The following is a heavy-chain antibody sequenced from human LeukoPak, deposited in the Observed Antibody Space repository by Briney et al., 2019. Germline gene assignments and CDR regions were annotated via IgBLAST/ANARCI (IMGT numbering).Heavy chain of an antibody. Sequence: ASVKVSCKASGYTFTGHYMHWVRQAPGQGLQWMGWINPNSGATNYAQKFQGRVTMTRDTSISTAYMELSRLTSDDTAVYFCARSRDIVATYWGQGTLVTVSS. CDR3: ARSRDIVATY. CDR2: INPNSGAT. CDR1: GYTFTGHY. V-gene: IGHV1-2*02. J-gene: IGHJ4*02. D-gene: IGHD5-12*01.